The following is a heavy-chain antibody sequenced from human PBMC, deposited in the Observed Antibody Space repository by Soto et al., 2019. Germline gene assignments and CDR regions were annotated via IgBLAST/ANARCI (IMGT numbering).Heavy chain of an antibody. V-gene: IGHV1-8*01. J-gene: IGHJ4*02. CDR1: GYTFNSHD. D-gene: IGHD6-13*01. Sequence: GASVKVSCKASGYTFNSHDINWVRQATGQGLEWMGWMNPNSGNTGYAQKFQGRVTMTRNTSISTAYMELSSLRSEDTAVYYCARGRKLVPYDYWGRGTLVTVSS. CDR3: ARGRKLVPYDY. CDR2: MNPNSGNT.